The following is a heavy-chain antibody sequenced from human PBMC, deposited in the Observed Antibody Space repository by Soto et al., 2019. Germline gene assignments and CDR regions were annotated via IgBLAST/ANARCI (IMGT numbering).Heavy chain of an antibody. D-gene: IGHD2-2*03. J-gene: IGHJ6*02. CDR2: IGTAGDT. Sequence: GGSLRLSCAASGFTFSSYDMHWVRQATGKGLEWVSAIGTAGDTYYPGSVKGRFTISRENAKNSLYLQMNSLRAEDTAVYYCARDAFLGYCSSTSCYGMDVWGQGTTVTVSS. V-gene: IGHV3-13*01. CDR1: GFTFSSYD. CDR3: ARDAFLGYCSSTSCYGMDV.